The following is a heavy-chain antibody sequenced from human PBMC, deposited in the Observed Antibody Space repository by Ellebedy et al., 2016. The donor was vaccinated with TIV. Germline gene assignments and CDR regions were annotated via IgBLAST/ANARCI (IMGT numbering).Heavy chain of an antibody. CDR2: ISGSGGST. CDR1: GFTFSSYA. Sequence: GESLKISXAASGFTFSSYAMSWVRQAPEKGLEWVSAISGSGGSTYYADSVKGRFTISRDNSKNTLYLQMNSLRAEDTAVYYCAKDRQQRITIFKGRIYGMDVWGQGTTVTVSS. V-gene: IGHV3-23*01. J-gene: IGHJ6*02. D-gene: IGHD3-9*01. CDR3: AKDRQQRITIFKGRIYGMDV.